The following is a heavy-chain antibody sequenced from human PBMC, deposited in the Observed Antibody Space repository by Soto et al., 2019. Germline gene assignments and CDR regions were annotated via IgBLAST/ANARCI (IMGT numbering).Heavy chain of an antibody. CDR3: ARDPGSGWYGDYFDY. J-gene: IGHJ4*02. D-gene: IGHD6-19*01. Sequence: PGGSLRLSCAASGFTFSSYAMHWVRQAPGKGLEWVAVISYDGGNKYYADSVKGRFTISRDNSKNTLYLQMNSLRAEDTAVYYCARDPGSGWYGDYFDYWGQGTLVTVSS. CDR2: ISYDGGNK. CDR1: GFTFSSYA. V-gene: IGHV3-30-3*01.